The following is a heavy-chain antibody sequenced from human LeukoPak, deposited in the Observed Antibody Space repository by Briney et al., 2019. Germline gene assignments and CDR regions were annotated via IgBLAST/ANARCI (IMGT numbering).Heavy chain of an antibody. CDR3: ARHGGYCSGGSCSRFDP. J-gene: IGHJ5*02. Sequence: SETLSLTCTVSGGSVSSDYYYWGWIRQPPGKGLEWIGSIYYSGSTYYNPSLKNRITISVDTSKNQFSLKLSSVTAADTAVYYCARHGGYCSGGSCSRFDPWGQGTLVTVSS. D-gene: IGHD2-15*01. CDR2: IYYSGST. V-gene: IGHV4-39*01. CDR1: GGSVSSDYYY.